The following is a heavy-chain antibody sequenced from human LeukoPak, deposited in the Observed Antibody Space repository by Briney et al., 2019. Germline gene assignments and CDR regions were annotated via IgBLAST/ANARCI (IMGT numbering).Heavy chain of an antibody. CDR1: GFTFSSYS. CDR2: ISSSSSYI. Sequence: PGGSLRLSCAASGFTFSSYSMNWVRQAPGKGLEWVSSISSSSSYIYYADSVKGRFTISRDNAKNSLYLQMNSLRAEDTAVYYCARDVGAYGYFDYWGQGTLVTVSS. D-gene: IGHD1-26*01. V-gene: IGHV3-21*01. CDR3: ARDVGAYGYFDY. J-gene: IGHJ4*02.